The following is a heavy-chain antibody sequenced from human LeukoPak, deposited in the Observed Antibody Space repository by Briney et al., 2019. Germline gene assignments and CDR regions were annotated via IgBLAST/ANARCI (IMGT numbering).Heavy chain of an antibody. V-gene: IGHV3-11*04. CDR3: AREMVGATDY. CDR2: ISSSGSTI. CDR1: GFTFSDYY. D-gene: IGHD1-26*01. Sequence: GGSMRLSCAASGFTFSDYYMSWISHAPRKGLEWVSYISSSGSTIYYADSVKGRFTISRDNAKNSLYLQMNSLRAEDTAGYYCAREMVGATDYWGQGTLVTVSS. J-gene: IGHJ4*02.